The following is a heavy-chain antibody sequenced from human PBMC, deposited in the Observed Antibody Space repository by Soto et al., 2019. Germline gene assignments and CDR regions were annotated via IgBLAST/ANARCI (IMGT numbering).Heavy chain of an antibody. CDR1: GFTFSSYS. D-gene: IGHD5-18*01. V-gene: IGHV3-21*01. Sequence: LRLSCAASGFTFSSYSMNWVRQAPGKGLEWVSSISSSSSYIYYADSVKGRFTISRDNAKNSLYLQMNSLRAEDTAVYYCARDSYSYGPRVLQHWGQGTLVTVSS. J-gene: IGHJ1*01. CDR3: ARDSYSYGPRVLQH. CDR2: ISSSSSYI.